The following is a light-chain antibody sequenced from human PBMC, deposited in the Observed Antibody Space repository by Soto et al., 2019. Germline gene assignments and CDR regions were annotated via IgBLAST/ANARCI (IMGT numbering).Light chain of an antibody. CDR1: SSDVGSYNL. J-gene: IGLJ1*01. Sequence: QSVLTQPASVSGSPGQLITISCTGTSSDVGSYNLVSWYKQHPGKAPKLMIYEVSKRPSGVSNRFSGSKSGNTASLTISGLQAEDEADYYCCSYAGSSTYVFGTGTKLTVL. CDR2: EVS. CDR3: CSYAGSSTYV. V-gene: IGLV2-23*02.